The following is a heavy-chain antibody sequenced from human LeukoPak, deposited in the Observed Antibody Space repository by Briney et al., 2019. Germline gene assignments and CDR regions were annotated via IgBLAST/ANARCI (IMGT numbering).Heavy chain of an antibody. CDR3: AGGGGDGYNPFDY. Sequence: GSLRLSCAASGFTVSSNYMSWVRQAPGKGLEWVSVIYSGGSTYYADSVEGRFTISRDNSKNTLYLQMNSLRAEDTAVYYCAGGGGDGYNPFDYWGQGTLVTVSS. D-gene: IGHD5-24*01. V-gene: IGHV3-53*01. J-gene: IGHJ4*02. CDR2: IYSGGST. CDR1: GFTVSSNY.